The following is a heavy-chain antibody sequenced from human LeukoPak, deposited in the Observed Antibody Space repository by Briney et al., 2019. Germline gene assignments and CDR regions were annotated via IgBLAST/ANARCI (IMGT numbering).Heavy chain of an antibody. D-gene: IGHD3-10*01. CDR2: VESKSAGETT. Sequence: GGSLRLSCAASGLSISNDWMSWVRQAPGKGLEWVARVESKSAGETTDYAAPVKGRFTISRDDSKNTLYLQMNSLKTEDTAVYYCTLIQGWGSGSYYRDFWGQGTLVTVS. V-gene: IGHV3-15*04. CDR3: TLIQGWGSGSYYRDF. CDR1: GLSISNDW. J-gene: IGHJ4*02.